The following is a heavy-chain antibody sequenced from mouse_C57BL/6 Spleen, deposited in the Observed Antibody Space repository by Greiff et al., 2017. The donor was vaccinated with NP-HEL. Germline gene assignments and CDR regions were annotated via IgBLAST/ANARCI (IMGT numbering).Heavy chain of an antibody. CDR3: ARVITTVVAPYFDV. Sequence: EVKLMESEGGLVQPGSSMKLSCTASGFTFSDYYMAWVRQVPEKGLEWVANINYDGSSTYYLDSLKSRFIISRDNAKNILYLQMSSLKSEDTATYYCARVITTVVAPYFDVWGTGTTVTVSS. V-gene: IGHV5-16*01. J-gene: IGHJ1*03. CDR1: GFTFSDYY. CDR2: INYDGSST. D-gene: IGHD1-1*01.